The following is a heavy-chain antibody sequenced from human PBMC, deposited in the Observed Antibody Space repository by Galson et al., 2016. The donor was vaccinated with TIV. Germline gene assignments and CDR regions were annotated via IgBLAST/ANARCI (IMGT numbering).Heavy chain of an antibody. V-gene: IGHV2-70*17. CDR3: ARGIVKRAFYGLDV. Sequence: PALVTPTQTLTLTCTFSGFSLTTSQMCVNWIRQSPGKALEWLARIDWDDDKFYITSLKTRHTISKDTSKNQVVLTMPNMDPMDTGTYYCARGIVKRAFYGLDVWGQGTTVTVPS. J-gene: IGHJ6*02. D-gene: IGHD1-26*01. CDR1: GFSLTTSQMC. CDR2: IDWDDDK.